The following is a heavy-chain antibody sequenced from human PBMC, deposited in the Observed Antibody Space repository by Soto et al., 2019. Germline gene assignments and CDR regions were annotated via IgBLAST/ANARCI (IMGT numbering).Heavy chain of an antibody. D-gene: IGHD2-2*01. V-gene: IGHV1-69*13. CDR1: GGTFSSYA. CDR2: IIPIFGTA. Sequence: ASVKVSCRASGGTFSSYAISWVRQAPGQGLEWMGGIIPIFGTANDAQKFQGRVTITADESTSTAYMELSSLRSEDTAVYYCSRGVGYCSSTISWAGDYYGMYVWGQGTTVTVS. CDR3: SRGVGYCSSTISWAGDYYGMYV. J-gene: IGHJ6*02.